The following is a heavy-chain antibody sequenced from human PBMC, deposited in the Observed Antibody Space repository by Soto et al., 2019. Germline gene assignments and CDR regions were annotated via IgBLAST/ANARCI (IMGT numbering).Heavy chain of an antibody. CDR3: PLIPVDTSMIDLLDLSGRGSSDLVSTGM. J-gene: IGHJ6*01. Sequence: WKNLSIGCTVSGGSVDSGAYYCSWIRQPPGKGLEWIGYIYYSGNTNYNPSLKSRVIISVDTSKNLFSLKLTSVTAAATAVYYCPLIPVDTSMIDLLDLSGRGSSDLVSTGM. CDR1: GGSVDSGAYY. CDR2: IYYSGNT. V-gene: IGHV4-61*08. D-gene: IGHD5-18*01.